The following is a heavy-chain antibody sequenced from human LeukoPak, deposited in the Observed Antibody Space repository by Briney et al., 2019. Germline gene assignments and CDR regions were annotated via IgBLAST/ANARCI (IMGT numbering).Heavy chain of an antibody. CDR1: GYTFTSYY. D-gene: IGHD3-10*01. Sequence: ASVKVSCKASGYTFTSYYMHCLRQAPGQGLDWMGRINPNSGGTNYAQKFQGRVTMTRDTSISTAYMELSRLRSNDTAVYYCAREGPLLWFGEPLDYWGQGTLVTVSS. V-gene: IGHV1-2*06. CDR3: AREGPLLWFGEPLDY. CDR2: INPNSGGT. J-gene: IGHJ4*02.